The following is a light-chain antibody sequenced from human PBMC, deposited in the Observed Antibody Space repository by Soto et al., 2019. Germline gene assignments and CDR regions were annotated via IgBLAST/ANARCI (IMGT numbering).Light chain of an antibody. J-gene: IGLJ3*02. CDR2: DSN. CDR3: ATWDSSLSVVV. V-gene: IGLV1-51*01. CDR1: SSNIGNNY. Sequence: QSVLTQPPSVSAAPGQKVTISCSGSSSNIGNNYVSWYQQLPGTAPKLLIYDSNKRPSGIPDRFPGSKSGTSATLGITGLQTGDEADYFCATWDSSLSVVVFGGRTKLTVL.